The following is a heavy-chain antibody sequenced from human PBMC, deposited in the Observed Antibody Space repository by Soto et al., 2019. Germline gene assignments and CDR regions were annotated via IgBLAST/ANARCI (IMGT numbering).Heavy chain of an antibody. D-gene: IGHD5-18*01. J-gene: IGHJ2*01. Sequence: SETLSLTCTFSGGSVSSGSYYWSWIRQPPGKGLEWIGYIYYSGSTYYNPSLKSRVTISVDTSKNQFSLKLSSVTAADTAVYYCARVEGGERGYSYGWYFDLWGRGTLVTVSS. CDR3: ARVEGGERGYSYGWYFDL. V-gene: IGHV4-30-4*08. CDR1: GGSVSSGSYY. CDR2: IYYSGST.